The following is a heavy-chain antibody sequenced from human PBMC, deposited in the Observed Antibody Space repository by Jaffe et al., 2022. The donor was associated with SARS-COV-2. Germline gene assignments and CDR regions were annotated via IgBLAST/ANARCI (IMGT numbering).Heavy chain of an antibody. CDR1: GFTFDDYA. CDR2: ISWNSGSI. CDR3: AKDRASFYYYYYGMDV. Sequence: EVQLVESGGGLVQPGRSLRLSCAASGFTFDDYAMHWVRQAPGKGLEWVSGISWNSGSIGYADSVKGRFTISRDNAKNSLYLQMNSLRAEDTALYYCAKDRASFYYYYYGMDVWGQGTTVTVSS. V-gene: IGHV3-9*01. J-gene: IGHJ6*02.